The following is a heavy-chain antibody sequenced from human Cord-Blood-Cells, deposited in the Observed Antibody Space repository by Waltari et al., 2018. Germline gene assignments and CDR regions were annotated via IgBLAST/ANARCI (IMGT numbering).Heavy chain of an antibody. CDR1: GGSFSGYY. V-gene: IGHV4-34*01. J-gene: IGHJ4*02. D-gene: IGHD2-15*01. CDR3: AALYCSGGSCSPERRYFDY. Sequence: QVQLQQWGAGLLKPSETLSLTCAVYGGSFSGYYWSWIRQPPGKGLEWIGEINHSRSTNYNPSLKSRVTISVDTSKNQFSLKLSSVTAADTAVYYCAALYCSGGSCSPERRYFDYWGQGTLVTVSS. CDR2: INHSRST.